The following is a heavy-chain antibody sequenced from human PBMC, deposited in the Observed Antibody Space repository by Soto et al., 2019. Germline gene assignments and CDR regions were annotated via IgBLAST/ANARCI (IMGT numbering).Heavy chain of an antibody. CDR1: GYTFTNYW. V-gene: IGHV5-51*01. CDR3: AASIFYYGMDV. CDR2: IYPGDSDT. Sequence: GESLKISCKGSGYTFTNYWIGWVRQMPGKGLEWMGIIYPGDSDTKYNPSFQGQVTTSADKSITTTYLQWSSLKASDTAIYYCAASIFYYGMDVWGQGTTVTAP. J-gene: IGHJ6*02.